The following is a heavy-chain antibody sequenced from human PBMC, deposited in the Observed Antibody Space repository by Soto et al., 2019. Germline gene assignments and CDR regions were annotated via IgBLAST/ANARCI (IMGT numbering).Heavy chain of an antibody. J-gene: IGHJ5*02. Sequence: GESLRLSCAASGFTFSSYSMNWVRQAPGKGLEWVSYISSSSSTIYYADSVKGRFTISRDNAKNSLYLQMNSLRAEDTAVYYCARSITMVRGSSLGWFDPWGQGTLVTVSS. D-gene: IGHD3-10*01. V-gene: IGHV3-48*01. CDR2: ISSSSSTI. CDR3: ARSITMVRGSSLGWFDP. CDR1: GFTFSSYS.